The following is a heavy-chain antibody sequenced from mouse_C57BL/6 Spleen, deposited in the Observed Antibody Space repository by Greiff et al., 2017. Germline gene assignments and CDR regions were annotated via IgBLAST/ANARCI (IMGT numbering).Heavy chain of an antibody. CDR3: ARSGYSNYPFAY. CDR1: GYTFTSYW. D-gene: IGHD2-5*01. CDR2: IYPPDSET. Sequence: VQLQQPGAELVRPGSSVKLSCKASGYTFTSYWMDWVKQRPGQGLEWIGTIYPPDSETHYNQKFKDKATLTVDKSSSTAYMQLSSLTSEDSAVYYCARSGYSNYPFAYWGQGTLVTVSA. J-gene: IGHJ3*01. V-gene: IGHV1-61*01.